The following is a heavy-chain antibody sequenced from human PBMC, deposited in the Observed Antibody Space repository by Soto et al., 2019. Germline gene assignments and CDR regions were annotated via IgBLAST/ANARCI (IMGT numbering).Heavy chain of an antibody. Sequence: QVQLVESGGGVVQPGRSLRLSCVVSGLIVSNYSMHWVRRAPGKGLEWVAVIAYDGSNKYYADSVKGRFTISRDNSKNTLYLQMNSLRAEDTAVYYCAKDHGRLWFGDPREDYYYYYGMDVWGQGTTVTVSS. J-gene: IGHJ6*02. CDR3: AKDHGRLWFGDPREDYYYYYGMDV. V-gene: IGHV3-30*04. D-gene: IGHD3-10*01. CDR2: IAYDGSNK. CDR1: GLIVSNYS.